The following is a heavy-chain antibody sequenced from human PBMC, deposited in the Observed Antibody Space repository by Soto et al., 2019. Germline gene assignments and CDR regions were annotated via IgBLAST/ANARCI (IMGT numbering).Heavy chain of an antibody. CDR1: GITYTTYA. Sequence: QVQLVQSGAEVKKSGASVKVSCKAAGITYTTYAIHWVRQAPGQGLEWMGWINTGNGNTRYSQRFQGRVTLTTDTPANTAYMDLSSKTSEDTAGYYCARAISGYVTWGQGPLITVSS. J-gene: IGHJ5*02. D-gene: IGHD5-12*01. CDR3: ARAISGYVT. CDR2: INTGNGNT. V-gene: IGHV1-3*04.